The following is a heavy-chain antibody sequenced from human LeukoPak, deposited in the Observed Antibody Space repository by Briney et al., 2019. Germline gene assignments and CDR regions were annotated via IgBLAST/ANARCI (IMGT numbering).Heavy chain of an antibody. J-gene: IGHJ3*02. CDR1: GYTFTGYY. CDR3: ARGLTGHSSSWYLYAFDI. D-gene: IGHD6-13*01. Sequence: GASVKVSCKASGYTFTGYYMHWVRQAPGQGLEWMGWINPNSGGTNYAQKFQGRVTMTRDTSISTAYMELSRLRSDDTAVYYCARGLTGHSSSWYLYAFDIWGQGTMVTVSS. CDR2: INPNSGGT. V-gene: IGHV1-2*02.